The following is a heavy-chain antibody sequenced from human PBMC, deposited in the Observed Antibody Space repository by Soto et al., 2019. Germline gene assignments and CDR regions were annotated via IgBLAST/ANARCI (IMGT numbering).Heavy chain of an antibody. CDR3: ARGAGASYYYYYYGMDV. Sequence: SEPLSLTCNVSGFYLSSYYWSWIRPAPGKGLEWIGYIYYSGSTNYNPSLKSRVTISVDTSKNQFSLKLSSVTAADTAVYYCARGAGASYYYYYYGMDVWGQGNTVTVSS. CDR2: IYYSGST. CDR1: GFYLSSYY. V-gene: IGHV4-59*01. J-gene: IGHJ6*02.